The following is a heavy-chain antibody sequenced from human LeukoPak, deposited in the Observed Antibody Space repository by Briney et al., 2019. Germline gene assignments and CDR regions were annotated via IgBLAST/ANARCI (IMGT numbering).Heavy chain of an antibody. CDR1: GFTFVNYV. J-gene: IGHJ4*02. D-gene: IGHD3-3*01. CDR2: ISGSDGTT. Sequence: GGSLRLSCAASGFTFVNYVMTWVRQAPGKGLEWVSSISGSDGTTFYADSVKGRFTISRDNSKNTLYLQMNSLRSEDTAVYYCAKVRLSYDFWSGYEAPYDYWGQGTLVTVSS. CDR3: AKVRLSYDFWSGYEAPYDY. V-gene: IGHV3-23*01.